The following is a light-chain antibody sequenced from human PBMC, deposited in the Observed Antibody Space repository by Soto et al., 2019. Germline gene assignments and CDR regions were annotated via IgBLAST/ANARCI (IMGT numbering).Light chain of an antibody. CDR1: QDIRNY. J-gene: IGKJ5*01. CDR2: AAS. V-gene: IGKV1-27*01. CDR3: KQYGISIN. Sequence: DIQMTQSPSSLSVSVADRFTITCRASQDIRNYLAWYQQKPGKVPKLLIYAASNLQSGVPSRFSGSGSGTDFTLTISRLEPEDFAVFYCKQYGISINFGQGKRREIK.